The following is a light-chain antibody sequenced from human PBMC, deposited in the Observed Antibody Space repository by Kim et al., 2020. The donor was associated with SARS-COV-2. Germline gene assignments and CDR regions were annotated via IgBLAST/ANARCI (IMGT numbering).Light chain of an antibody. V-gene: IGLV7-46*01. CDR1: TGIVTSSHF. J-gene: IGLJ2*01. Sequence: QAVVTQESSLTVFPGGTVTLTCGSDTGIVTSSHFPYWFQQKPGQAPRTLIYDTANKHSWTPARFTGSLLGGKAALTLSGAQPEDEAVYYCLLYYRDVGVFGGGTKLTVL. CDR2: DTA. CDR3: LLYYRDVGV.